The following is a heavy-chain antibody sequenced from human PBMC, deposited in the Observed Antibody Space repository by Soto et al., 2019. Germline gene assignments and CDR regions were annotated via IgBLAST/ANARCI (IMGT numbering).Heavy chain of an antibody. CDR2: ISGSGGST. CDR1: GFTVSSNY. D-gene: IGHD3-10*01. V-gene: IGHV3-23*01. CDR3: AKVPPITMVRGVMGAFDI. J-gene: IGHJ3*02. Sequence: GRSLRLSCAASGFTVSSNYMSWVRQAPGKGLEWVSAISGSGGSTYYADSVKGRFTISRDNSKNTLYLQMNSLRAEDTAVYYCAKVPPITMVRGVMGAFDIWGQGTMVTVSS.